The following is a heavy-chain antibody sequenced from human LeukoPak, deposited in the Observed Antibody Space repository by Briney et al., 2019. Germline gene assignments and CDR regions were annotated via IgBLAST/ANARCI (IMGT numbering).Heavy chain of an antibody. D-gene: IGHD2-2*02. V-gene: IGHV4-39*01. J-gene: IGHJ6*02. Sequence: SETLSLTCTVSGGSISSSSYYWGWIRQPPGKGLEWIGSIYYSGSTYYNPSLKSRVTISVDTSENQFSLKLSSVTAADTAVYYCARQVPAAILRGGVYGMDVWGQGTTVTVSS. CDR1: GGSISSSSYY. CDR3: ARQVPAAILRGGVYGMDV. CDR2: IYYSGST.